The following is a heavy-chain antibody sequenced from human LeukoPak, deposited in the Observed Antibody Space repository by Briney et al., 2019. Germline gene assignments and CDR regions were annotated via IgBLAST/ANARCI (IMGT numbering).Heavy chain of an antibody. D-gene: IGHD5-12*01. J-gene: IGHJ4*02. CDR1: GGSITSSSYY. CDR3: ARTRYSGYDYHY. V-gene: IGHV4-39*07. CDR2: IYYSGST. Sequence: ASETLSLTCTVSGGSITSSSYYWGWIRQPQGKGLEWIGSIYYSGSTYYNPSLKSRVTISVDTSKNQFSLKLSSVTAADTAVYYCARTRYSGYDYHYWGQGTLVTVSS.